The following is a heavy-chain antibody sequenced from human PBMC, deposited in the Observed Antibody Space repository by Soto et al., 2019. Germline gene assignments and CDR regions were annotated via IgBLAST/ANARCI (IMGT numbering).Heavy chain of an antibody. CDR2: INVKNGNT. Sequence: QVQLVQSGGEVKKSGASVKVSCKASGYIFRSYGISWVRQAPGQGLEWMGWINVKNGNTKHVEKFQGRFTRTTDTSTSTAYMELRNLTSDDTAVYYCARGIAVEPTANWFDPWGHGTLVIVSS. V-gene: IGHV1-18*01. J-gene: IGHJ5*02. D-gene: IGHD6-19*01. CDR3: ARGIAVEPTANWFDP. CDR1: GYIFRSYG.